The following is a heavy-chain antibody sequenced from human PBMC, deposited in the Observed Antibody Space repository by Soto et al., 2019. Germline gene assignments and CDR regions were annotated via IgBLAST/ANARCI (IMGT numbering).Heavy chain of an antibody. Sequence: VKLSCKAAGYTFTSYGITWVRQAPRQGREGMGWISADNGNTNYAQNLQGRVTMTTDTSTSTAYMELRGLRSDDTAVYYCARDTPTLGYCISTSCYYYYYGMDVWGQGTTVTVSS. CDR2: ISADNGNT. CDR1: GYTFTSYG. CDR3: ARDTPTLGYCISTSCYYYYYGMDV. V-gene: IGHV1-18*01. J-gene: IGHJ6*02. D-gene: IGHD2-2*01.